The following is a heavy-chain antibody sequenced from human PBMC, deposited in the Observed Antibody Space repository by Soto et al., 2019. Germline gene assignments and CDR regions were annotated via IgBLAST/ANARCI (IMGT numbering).Heavy chain of an antibody. V-gene: IGHV1-18*01. CDR1: GYTFTSYV. Sequence: SVKVSCKASGYTFTSYVISWVQQAPGQGLEWMGWISAYNGNTNYAQKLQGRVTMTTDTSTSTAYMELRSLRSDDTAVYYCARVVTLYYYYYMDVWGKGTTVTVSS. D-gene: IGHD5-18*01. CDR2: ISAYNGNT. J-gene: IGHJ6*03. CDR3: ARVVTLYYYYYMDV.